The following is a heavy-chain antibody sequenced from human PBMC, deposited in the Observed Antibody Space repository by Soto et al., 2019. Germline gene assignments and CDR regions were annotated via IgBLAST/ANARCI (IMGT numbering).Heavy chain of an antibody. CDR1: GFTFSSYG. J-gene: IGHJ6*02. CDR3: ANAPGYYYYYGMDV. V-gene: IGHV3-30*18. D-gene: IGHD2-2*01. CDR2: ISYDGSNK. Sequence: QVQLVESGGGVVQPGRSLRLSCAASGFTFSSYGMRWVRQAPGKGLEWVAVISYDGSNKYYADSVKGRFTISRDNSKNTLYLQMNSLRAEDTSVYYCANAPGYYYYYGMDVWGQGTTVTVSS.